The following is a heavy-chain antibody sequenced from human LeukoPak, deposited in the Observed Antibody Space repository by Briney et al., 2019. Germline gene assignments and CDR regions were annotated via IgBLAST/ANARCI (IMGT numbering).Heavy chain of an antibody. CDR2: INHSGST. CDR3: ARAWEVRARSHSSGWYRARAEDY. D-gene: IGHD6-19*01. J-gene: IGHJ4*02. V-gene: IGHV4-34*01. Sequence: SETLSLTCAVYGGSFSGYYWSWIRQPPGKGLEWIGEINHSGSTNYNPSLKSRVTISVDTSKNQFSLKLSSVTAADTAVYYCARAWEVRARSHSSGWYRARAEDYWGQGTLVTVSS. CDR1: GGSFSGYY.